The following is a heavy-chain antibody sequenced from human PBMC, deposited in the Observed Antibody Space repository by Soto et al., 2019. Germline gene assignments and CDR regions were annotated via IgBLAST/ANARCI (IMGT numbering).Heavy chain of an antibody. V-gene: IGHV3-74*01. J-gene: IGHJ4*02. D-gene: IGHD3-3*01. CDR1: GFSFSSYW. CDR3: ARDYDFWSSYPSVYFDY. Sequence: LRLSCAASGFSFSSYWMHWVRQAPGKGLVWVSRINRDGSSTTYADSVKGRFTISRDNANNTLYLQMNSLRVEDTAVYYCARDYDFWSSYPSVYFDYWGLGKLVTVSS. CDR2: INRDGSST.